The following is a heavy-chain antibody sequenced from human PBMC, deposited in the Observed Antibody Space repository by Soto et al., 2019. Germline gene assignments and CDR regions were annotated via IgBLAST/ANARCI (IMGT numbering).Heavy chain of an antibody. J-gene: IGHJ4*02. V-gene: IGHV1-58*01. Sequence: SVKVSFKASGFTFTSSAFQWVRQARGQRLEWIGWIAVGSGYTNYAQRFQDRVTLTRDMSTATTYMELSRLTYEDTAIYYCAADATEWQQRVPSDYWGQGTLVTVSS. CDR2: IAVGSGYT. CDR1: GFTFTSSA. D-gene: IGHD3-3*01. CDR3: AADATEWQQRVPSDY.